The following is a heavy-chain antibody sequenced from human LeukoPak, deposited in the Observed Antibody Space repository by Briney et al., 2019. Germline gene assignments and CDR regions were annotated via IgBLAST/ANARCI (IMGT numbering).Heavy chain of an antibody. Sequence: GGSLRLSCAASGFTFSSYAMSWVRQAPGKGLEWVSTISGGGGSTYYADSVKGRFTISRDNAKNSLYLQMNSLRAEDTAVYYCAREGGLLTYYDFWSGYWHFDYWGQGTLVTVSS. V-gene: IGHV3-23*01. J-gene: IGHJ4*02. D-gene: IGHD3-3*01. CDR2: ISGGGGST. CDR3: AREGGLLTYYDFWSGYWHFDY. CDR1: GFTFSSYA.